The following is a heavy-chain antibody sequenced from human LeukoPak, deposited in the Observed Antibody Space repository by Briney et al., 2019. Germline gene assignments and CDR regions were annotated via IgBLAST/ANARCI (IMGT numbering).Heavy chain of an antibody. CDR2: ISGSGGST. V-gene: IGHV3-23*01. CDR1: GFTFSSYW. J-gene: IGHJ3*02. D-gene: IGHD5-18*01. CDR3: AKDRTSYGYTDAFDI. Sequence: GGSLRLSCAASGFTFSSYWMSWVRQAPGKGLEWVSAISGSGGSTYYADSVKGRFTISRDNSKNTLYLQMNSLRAEDTAVYYCAKDRTSYGYTDAFDIWGQGTMVTVSS.